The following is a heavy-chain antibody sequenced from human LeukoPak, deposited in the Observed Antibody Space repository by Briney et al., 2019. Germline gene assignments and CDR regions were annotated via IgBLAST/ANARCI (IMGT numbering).Heavy chain of an antibody. D-gene: IGHD3-10*01. Sequence: SVTVSCKASGGTFSSYAISWVRQAPGQGLEWMGGIIPIFGTANYAQKFQGRVTITADESTSTAYMELSSLRSEDTAVYYCARDLWPGPQAFDIWGQGTMVTVSS. V-gene: IGHV1-69*13. CDR3: ARDLWPGPQAFDI. CDR2: IIPIFGTA. CDR1: GGTFSSYA. J-gene: IGHJ3*02.